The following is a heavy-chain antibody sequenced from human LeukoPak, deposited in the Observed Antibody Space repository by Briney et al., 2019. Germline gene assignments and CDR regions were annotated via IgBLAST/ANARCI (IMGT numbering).Heavy chain of an antibody. CDR3: TSRGFRLPLDAFDV. CDR1: GGPITSSAYY. V-gene: IGHV4-39*01. D-gene: IGHD5-24*01. J-gene: IGHJ3*01. Sequence: TSETLSLTCTVSGGPITSSAYYWVWVRQPPGRGLEWLGSIYNNGHTYYNPSFESRVTIAIETPKNQFSLKMTSVTAADTAAYYCTSRGFRLPLDAFDVWGQGTRVAVSS. CDR2: IYNNGHT.